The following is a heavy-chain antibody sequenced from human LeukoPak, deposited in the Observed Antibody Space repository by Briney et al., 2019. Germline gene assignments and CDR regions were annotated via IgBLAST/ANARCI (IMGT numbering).Heavy chain of an antibody. CDR1: GFTFSSYG. V-gene: IGHV3-30*18. Sequence: PGGSLRLSCAASGFTFSSYGMHWVRQAPGKGLEWVAVISYDGSNKYYADSVKGRFTISRDNSKNTLYLQMNSLQTEDTAVYYCAKDGGGLGVVVPAANLGFGEEDYWGQGTLVTVSS. J-gene: IGHJ4*02. CDR3: AKDGGGLGVVVPAANLGFGEEDY. D-gene: IGHD2-2*01. CDR2: ISYDGSNK.